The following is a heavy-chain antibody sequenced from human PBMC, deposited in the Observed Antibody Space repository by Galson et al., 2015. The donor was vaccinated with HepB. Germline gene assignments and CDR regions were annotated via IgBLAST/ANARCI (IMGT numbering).Heavy chain of an antibody. CDR1: GDSVSSNSAA. D-gene: IGHD3-10*01. J-gene: IGHJ6*02. Sequence: CAISGDSVSSNSAAWTWIRQSPSRGLEWLGGTYYRSKWNNDYALSVKSRVTLNPDTSKNQFSLQLNSVTPEDTAVYYCARERGYYYTSGLILRGCMDGWGQGTTVTVSS. CDR2: TYYRSKWNN. V-gene: IGHV6-1*01. CDR3: ARERGYYYTSGLILRGCMDG.